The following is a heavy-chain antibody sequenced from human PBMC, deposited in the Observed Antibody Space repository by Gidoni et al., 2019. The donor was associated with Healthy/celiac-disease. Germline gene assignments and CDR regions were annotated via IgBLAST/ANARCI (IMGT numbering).Heavy chain of an antibody. CDR2: ISGSGGST. V-gene: IGHV3-23*01. CDR3: AKDCGGDFNCMIPDY. D-gene: IGHD3-16*01. CDR1: GFTFSSYA. Sequence: EVQLLESGGGLVHPGGSLRLSCAASGFTFSSYAMSWVRQAPGKGLECVSAISGSGGSTYYADSVKGRFTISRDNSKNTLYLQMNSLRAEDTAVYYCAKDCGGDFNCMIPDYWGQGTLVTVSS. J-gene: IGHJ4*02.